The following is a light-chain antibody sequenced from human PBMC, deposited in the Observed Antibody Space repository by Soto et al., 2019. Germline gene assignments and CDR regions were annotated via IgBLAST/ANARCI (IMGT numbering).Light chain of an antibody. V-gene: IGKV1-27*01. CDR2: AAS. CDR3: QKYSSVIT. CDR1: QGIRNF. J-gene: IGKJ5*01. Sequence: DIQMTQSPSSLSASVGDRVTITCRASQGIRNFLAWYQQKPGKVPKLLISAASTLESGVPSRFSGSGSGTDFTPTITRLQPEDVATYYCQKYSSVITFGQGTRLEIK.